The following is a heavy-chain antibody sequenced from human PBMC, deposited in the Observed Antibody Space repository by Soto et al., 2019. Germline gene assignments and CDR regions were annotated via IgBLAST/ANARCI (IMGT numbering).Heavy chain of an antibody. CDR1: GGTFSSYA. Sequence: QVQLVQSGAEVKKPGSSVKVSCKASGGTFSSYAISWVRQAPGQGLEWMGGIIPLFGTAHYAQKFQGRVTITADESTSTAYMERSSLRSDDTDVYYCARVYCSGGSCYLSQNYYYGMDVWGQGSTGTVSS. CDR3: ARVYCSGGSCYLSQNYYYGMDV. CDR2: IIPLFGTA. V-gene: IGHV1-69*01. J-gene: IGHJ6*02. D-gene: IGHD2-15*01.